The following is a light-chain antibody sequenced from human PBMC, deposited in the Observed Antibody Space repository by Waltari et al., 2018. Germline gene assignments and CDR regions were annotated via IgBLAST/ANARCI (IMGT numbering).Light chain of an antibody. J-gene: IGKJ4*01. CDR1: HSVREY. V-gene: IGKV3-11*01. Sequence: EIVLKQSPATLSLSPGERATLSCRASHSVREYLAWYQQRPCQAPRLLIYDASNRATGVPARFSGTGYETDFTLTINNLEPEDFAVYYCQQRSSWPLTFGGGSKVEIK. CDR3: QQRSSWPLT. CDR2: DAS.